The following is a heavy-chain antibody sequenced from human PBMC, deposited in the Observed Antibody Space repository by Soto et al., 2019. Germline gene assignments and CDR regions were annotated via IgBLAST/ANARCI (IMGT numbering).Heavy chain of an antibody. CDR2: ISYDGSNK. CDR1: GFTFSSYG. D-gene: IGHD3-22*01. Sequence: GGSLRLSGAASGFTFSSYGMHWVRQAPGKGLEWVAVISYDGSNKYYADSVKGRFTISRDNSKNTLYLQMNSLRAEDTAVYYCRYYYDSSGYYSDYWGQGTLVTVSS. J-gene: IGHJ4*02. CDR3: RYYYDSSGYYSDY. V-gene: IGHV3-30*03.